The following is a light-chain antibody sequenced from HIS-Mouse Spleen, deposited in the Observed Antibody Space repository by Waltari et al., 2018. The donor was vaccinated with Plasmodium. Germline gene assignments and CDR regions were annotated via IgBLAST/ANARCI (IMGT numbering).Light chain of an antibody. V-gene: IGLV1-44*01. CDR3: AAWDDSLNGYV. Sequence: QSVLTQPPSASGTPGQRVTISCSGSSSNIGSNTVNWYQQLPGTAPKLLIYINKQRPSGVPDRFSGSKSGTSASLAISGRQSEDEADYYCAAWDDSLNGYVFGTGTKVTVL. J-gene: IGLJ1*01. CDR2: INK. CDR1: SSNIGSNT.